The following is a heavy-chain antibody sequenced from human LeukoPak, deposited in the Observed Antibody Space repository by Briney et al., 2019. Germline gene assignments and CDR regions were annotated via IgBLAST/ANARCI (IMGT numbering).Heavy chain of an antibody. J-gene: IGHJ6*03. CDR3: GPSGNYYYYYMDV. V-gene: IGHV1-69*13. CDR2: IIPIFGIP. CDR1: GGTFSSYA. Sequence: ASVKVSCKASGGTFSSYAISWVRQAPGQGLEWMGGIIPIFGIPDSAQKFQGRLTITADESTTTAYMELSSLRSDDTAIYYCGPSGNYYYYYMDVWGKGTTVTISS. D-gene: IGHD6-25*01.